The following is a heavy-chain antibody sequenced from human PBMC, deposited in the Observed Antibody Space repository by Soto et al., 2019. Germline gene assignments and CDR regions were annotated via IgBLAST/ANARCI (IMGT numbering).Heavy chain of an antibody. CDR3: SSPHPECYVDWCDP. Sequence: SVKVSCKASGGTFSSYAISWVRQAPGQGLEWMGGIIPIFGTANYAQKFQGRVTITADESTSPAYMELSSLRSEDTVVYYCSSPHPECYVDWCDPVGQETLV. V-gene: IGHV1-69*13. CDR1: GGTFSSYA. CDR2: IIPIFGTA. J-gene: IGHJ5*01. D-gene: IGHD2-21*01.